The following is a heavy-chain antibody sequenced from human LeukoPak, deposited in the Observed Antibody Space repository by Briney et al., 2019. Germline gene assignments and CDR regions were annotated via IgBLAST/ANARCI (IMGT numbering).Heavy chain of an antibody. D-gene: IGHD6-19*01. CDR2: ISGSDGST. V-gene: IGHV3-23*01. CDR1: GFTFSSYA. Sequence: GGSLRLSCAASGFTFSSYAMSWVRQAPGKGLEWVSAISGSDGSTYYADSVRGRFTISRDNSKNTLYLQMSSLRVEDTAVYYCAKDVPYSGWAFDIWGQGTLVTVSS. CDR3: AKDVPYSGWAFDI. J-gene: IGHJ3*02.